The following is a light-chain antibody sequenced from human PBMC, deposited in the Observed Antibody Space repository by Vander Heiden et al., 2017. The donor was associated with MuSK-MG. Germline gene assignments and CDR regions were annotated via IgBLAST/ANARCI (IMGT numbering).Light chain of an antibody. Sequence: SYELPQPPPVSVSPGQTARITCSGDALPKQYAYWYQQKPGQAPVLVIYKDSERPSGVPERFSGSSSGTTVTLTISGVQAEDEADYYCQSADSSGTDVVFGGGTKLTVL. CDR3: QSADSSGTDVV. J-gene: IGLJ2*01. CDR1: ALPKQY. V-gene: IGLV3-25*03. CDR2: KDS.